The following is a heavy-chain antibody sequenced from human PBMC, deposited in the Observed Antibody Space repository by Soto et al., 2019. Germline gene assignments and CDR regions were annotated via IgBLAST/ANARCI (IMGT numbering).Heavy chain of an antibody. J-gene: IGHJ4*02. D-gene: IGHD6-13*01. CDR1: GGSINSGGYY. CDR3: ARGYRQSGYSSSWVFDY. Sequence: QVQLRESGPGLVKPSQTLSLTCTVSGGSINSGGYYWNWIRQHPGKGLEWIGYMYYSGSTYYNPCLRSCVIISADPSENHFSLKLSSGTAADTAVYFCARGYRQSGYSSSWVFDYWGQGTLVNVSS. CDR2: MYYSGST. V-gene: IGHV4-31*03.